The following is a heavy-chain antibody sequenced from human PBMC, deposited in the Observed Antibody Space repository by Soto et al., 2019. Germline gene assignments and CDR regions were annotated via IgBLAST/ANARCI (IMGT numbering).Heavy chain of an antibody. CDR3: ARDGNGQRGSPH. Sequence: VQLVESGGGLIQAGGSLRLSCAVAGFTVSNNFMMWVRQAPGKGLEWVSLIYSGGSISYADSVKGRFTISRDGSMNMLYLQMNSLTAEDTAVYYCARDGNGQRGSPHWGQGTLVTVSS. D-gene: IGHD3-16*01. CDR2: IYSGGSI. V-gene: IGHV3-53*02. J-gene: IGHJ4*02. CDR1: GFTVSNNF.